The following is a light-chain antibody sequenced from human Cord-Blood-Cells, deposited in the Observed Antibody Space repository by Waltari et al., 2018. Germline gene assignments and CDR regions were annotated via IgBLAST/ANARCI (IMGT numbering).Light chain of an antibody. CDR1: SSDVGGYNY. CDR3: CSYAGSYTYV. V-gene: IGLV2-11*01. J-gene: IGLJ1*01. CDR2: DVS. Sequence: QSALTQPRSVSGSPGQSVTISCTGTSSDVGGYNYVYWYQQHPGKAPKLMIYDVSKRPSGVPDRCSGSKSGNTASRAISGLQAEDEADYYCCSYAGSYTYVFGTGTKVTVL.